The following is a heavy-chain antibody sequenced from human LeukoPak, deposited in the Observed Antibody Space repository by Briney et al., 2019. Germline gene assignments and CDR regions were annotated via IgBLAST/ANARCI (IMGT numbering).Heavy chain of an antibody. V-gene: IGHV1-8*01. CDR2: MNPNSGNT. D-gene: IGHD6-13*01. CDR1: GYTFTSYD. J-gene: IGHJ4*02. CDR3: ARVRPGYSRGPPDFDY. Sequence: ASVKVSCKASGYTFTSYDINWVRQATGQGLEWMGWMNPNSGNTGYAQKFQGRVTMTRNTSISTAYMELSSLRSEDTAVYYCARVRPGYSRGPPDFDYWGQGTLVTVSS.